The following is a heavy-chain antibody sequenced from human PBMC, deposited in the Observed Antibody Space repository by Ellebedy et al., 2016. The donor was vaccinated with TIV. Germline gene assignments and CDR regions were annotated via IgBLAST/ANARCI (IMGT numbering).Heavy chain of an antibody. D-gene: IGHD2-21*02. J-gene: IGHJ4*02. CDR3: ARTPTYCGGDCYSKGDY. CDR1: GYSFTSYW. CDR2: IDPSDSYT. Sequence: GESLKISCKGSGYSFTSYWISWVRQMPGKGLKWMGRIDPSDSYTNYSPSFQGHVTISADKSISTAYLQWSSLKASDTAMYYCARTPTYCGGDCYSKGDYWGQGTLVTVSS. V-gene: IGHV5-10-1*01.